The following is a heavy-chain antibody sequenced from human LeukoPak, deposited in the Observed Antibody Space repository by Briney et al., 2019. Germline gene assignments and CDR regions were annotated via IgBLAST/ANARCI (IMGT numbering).Heavy chain of an antibody. CDR2: ISYDGSNK. J-gene: IGHJ4*02. D-gene: IGHD3-3*01. CDR3: ASSGVVMEFDY. CDR1: GFTFSSYA. Sequence: PGGSLRLSCAASGFTFSSYAMHWVRQAPGKGLEWVAVISYDGSNKYYADSVKGRFTISRDNSKNTLYLQMNSLRAEDTAVYYCASSGVVMEFDYWGQGTLVTVSS. V-gene: IGHV3-30-3*01.